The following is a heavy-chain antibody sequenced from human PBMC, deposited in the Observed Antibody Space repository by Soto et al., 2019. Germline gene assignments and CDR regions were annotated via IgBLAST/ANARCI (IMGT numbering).Heavy chain of an antibody. CDR1: GFTFSSYA. D-gene: IGHD5-12*01. Sequence: GGSLRLSCAASGFTFSSYAMSWVRQAPGKGLEWVSAISGSGGSTYYADSVKGRFTISRDNSKNTLYLQMNSLRAEDTAVYYCAKDQGDIVAANYYYYYMDVWGKGTTVTVSS. CDR3: AKDQGDIVAANYYYYYMDV. V-gene: IGHV3-23*01. CDR2: ISGSGGST. J-gene: IGHJ6*03.